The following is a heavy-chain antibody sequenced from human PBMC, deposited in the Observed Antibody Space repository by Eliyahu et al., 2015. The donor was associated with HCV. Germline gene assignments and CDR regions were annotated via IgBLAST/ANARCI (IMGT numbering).Heavy chain of an antibody. CDR1: GFXXSTYS. D-gene: IGHD3-22*01. Sequence: EVQLVESGGGLVQPGGSLRLXCAASGFXXSTYSMNWVRQAPGKXLEXVSYIXSSSTXYYADSVKGRFTISRDNAKNSLYLQMNSLRDEDTAVYYCARDSSAYYYLALFDFWGQGTLVTVSS. CDR3: ARDSSAYYYLALFDF. V-gene: IGHV3-48*02. CDR2: IXSSSTX. J-gene: IGHJ4*02.